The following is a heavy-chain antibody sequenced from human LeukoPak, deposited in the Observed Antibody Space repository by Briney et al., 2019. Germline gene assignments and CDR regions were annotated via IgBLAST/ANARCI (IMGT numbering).Heavy chain of an antibody. V-gene: IGHV4-30-4*01. Sequence: SETLSLTCAVSGGSISSGDYYWSWIRQPPGQGLEWIGYIYYSGSTYYNPSLKSRVTISVDTSKNQFSLKLSSVTAADTAVYYCASGGTYGYSYGPLDYWGQGTLVTVSS. CDR3: ASGGTYGYSYGPLDY. CDR2: IYYSGST. J-gene: IGHJ4*02. D-gene: IGHD5-18*01. CDR1: GGSISSGDYY.